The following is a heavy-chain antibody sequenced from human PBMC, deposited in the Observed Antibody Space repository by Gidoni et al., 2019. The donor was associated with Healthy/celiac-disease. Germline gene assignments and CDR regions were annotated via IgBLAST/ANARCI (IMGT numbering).Heavy chain of an antibody. J-gene: IGHJ4*02. Sequence: QVQLVESGGGVVQPGRSLRLSCAASGFTFSSYGMHWVRQAPGKGLEWVAVIWYDGSNKYYADSVKGRFTISRDNSKNTLYLQMNSLRAEDTAVYYCARDLYNDYGGKSHDYWGQGTLVTVSS. CDR3: ARDLYNDYGGKSHDY. CDR1: GFTFSSYG. V-gene: IGHV3-33*01. D-gene: IGHD4-17*01. CDR2: IWYDGSNK.